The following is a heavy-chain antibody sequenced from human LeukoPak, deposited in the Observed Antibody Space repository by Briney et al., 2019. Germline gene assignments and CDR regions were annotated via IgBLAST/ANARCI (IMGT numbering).Heavy chain of an antibody. CDR3: ARYIETPRRDLDY. Sequence: GGSLRLSCEASGFTLSSYWMSWVRQAPGKGLEWVARIKQDGSEKHYMDSVKGRFTISRDNAQNSLYLQMNALRAEDTAVYYCARYIETPRRDLDYWGQGSLVTVSS. D-gene: IGHD4-23*01. J-gene: IGHJ4*02. CDR2: IKQDGSEK. CDR1: GFTLSSYW. V-gene: IGHV3-7*01.